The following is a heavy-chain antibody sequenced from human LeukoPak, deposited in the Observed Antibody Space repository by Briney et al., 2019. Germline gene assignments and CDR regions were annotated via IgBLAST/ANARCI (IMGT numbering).Heavy chain of an antibody. V-gene: IGHV1-69*04. CDR1: GGTFSSYA. CDR3: ARDPDGYYDYYYGMDV. D-gene: IGHD3-3*01. J-gene: IGHJ6*02. Sequence: SVKVSCKASGGTFSSYAISWVRQAPGQGLEWMGRIIPILGIANYAQKFQGRVTITADKSTSTAYMELSSLRSEDTAVYYCARDPDGYYDYYYGMDVWGQGTTVTVSS. CDR2: IIPILGIA.